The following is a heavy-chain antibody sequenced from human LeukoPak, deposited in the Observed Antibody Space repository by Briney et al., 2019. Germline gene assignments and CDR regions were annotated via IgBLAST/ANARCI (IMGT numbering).Heavy chain of an antibody. D-gene: IGHD4-17*01. J-gene: IGHJ4*02. V-gene: IGHV1-8*02. CDR3: ARLVNQFDYVTSRFDY. Sequence: ASVKVSCKASGYTFTAHDISWVRQAPGQGLEWMGWMNPNSGNTGYAQKFQGRVTITRNTSISTAYLGVSSLRSEDTAVYYCARLVNQFDYVTSRFDYWGPGTLVTVSS. CDR1: GYTFTAHD. CDR2: MNPNSGNT.